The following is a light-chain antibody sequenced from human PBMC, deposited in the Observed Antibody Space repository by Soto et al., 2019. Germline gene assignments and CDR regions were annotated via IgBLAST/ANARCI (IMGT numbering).Light chain of an antibody. J-gene: IGKJ4*01. V-gene: IGKV3-15*01. Sequence: EIVMTQSPGTLSVSPGERATLSCRASQSVSSNLAWYQQKPGQAPSLLIYGASTRATGIPARFSGRGSGTEFTLTISSLQSEDFAVYDCQQYNDWTPVTFGGGTKVEIK. CDR3: QQYNDWTPVT. CDR2: GAS. CDR1: QSVSSN.